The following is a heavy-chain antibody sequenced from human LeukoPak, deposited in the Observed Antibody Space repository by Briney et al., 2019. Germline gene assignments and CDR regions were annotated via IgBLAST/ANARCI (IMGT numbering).Heavy chain of an antibody. CDR2: ISGSGGST. V-gene: IGHV3-23*01. CDR1: GFTFSSYA. D-gene: IGHD6-13*01. J-gene: IGHJ4*02. CDR3: AKSKKRSLGGSSSWYSPFDY. Sequence: GGSLRLSCAASGFTFSSYAMSWVRQAPGKGLEWVSAISGSGGSTYYADSVKGRFTISRDNSKNTLYLQMNSLRAEDTAVYYCAKSKKRSLGGSSSWYSPFDYWGQGTLVTVSS.